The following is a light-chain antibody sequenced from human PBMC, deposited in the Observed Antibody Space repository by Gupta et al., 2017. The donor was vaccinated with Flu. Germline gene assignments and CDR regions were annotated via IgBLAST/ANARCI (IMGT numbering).Light chain of an antibody. V-gene: IGKV1-39*01. J-gene: IGKJ3*01. CDR1: QSISSY. Sequence: DIQMTQSPSSLSASVGDRVTITCRASQSISSYLNWYQQKPGKAPKFLIYEVSSLQSGVPSRFSGSGSGTDFTLTISRLQPEDFATYYCQQSYSSPFTFGPGTKVDIK. CDR2: EVS. CDR3: QQSYSSPFT.